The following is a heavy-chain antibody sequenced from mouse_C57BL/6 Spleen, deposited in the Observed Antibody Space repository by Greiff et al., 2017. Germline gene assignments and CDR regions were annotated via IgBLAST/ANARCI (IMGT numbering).Heavy chain of an antibody. J-gene: IGHJ1*03. CDR3: ARHEDYYDYGDWYFDV. CDR1: GYTFTEYT. Sequence: QVHVKQSGAELVKPGASVKLSCKASGYTFTEYTIHWVKQRSGQGLEWIGWFYPGSGSIKYNEKFKDKATLTADKSSSTVYMELSRLTSEDSAVYFCARHEDYYDYGDWYFDVWGTGTTVTVSS. V-gene: IGHV1-62-2*01. D-gene: IGHD2-4*01. CDR2: FYPGSGSI.